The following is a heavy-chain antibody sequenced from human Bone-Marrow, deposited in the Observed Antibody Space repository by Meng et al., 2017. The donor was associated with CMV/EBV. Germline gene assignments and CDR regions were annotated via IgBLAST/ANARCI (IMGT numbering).Heavy chain of an antibody. Sequence: GGSLRLSCAASGFTVSSNYMSWVRQAPGKGLEWVSVIYSGGSTYYADSVKGRFTISRDNSKNTLYLQMNSLRAEDTAVYYCARDLCLYGMDVWGQGTTVAVSS. CDR3: ARDLCLYGMDV. CDR1: GFTVSSNY. CDR2: IYSGGST. D-gene: IGHD5/OR15-5a*01. J-gene: IGHJ6*02. V-gene: IGHV3-53*01.